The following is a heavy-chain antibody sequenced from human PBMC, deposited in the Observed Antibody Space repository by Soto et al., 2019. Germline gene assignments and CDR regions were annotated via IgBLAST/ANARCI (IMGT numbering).Heavy chain of an antibody. Sequence: SETLSLTCSVSGGSVTSGINYWSWIRQPPGKGLEWIGYIYPSGTTYYSPSFKSRVTISIDTSKNEFSLKLTSVTAADTAVYYCARDSRTNTDAPSYYYYNMDVWGQGTTVTVSS. V-gene: IGHV4-61*01. J-gene: IGHJ6*02. CDR3: ARDSRTNTDAPSYYYYNMDV. CDR2: IYPSGTT. D-gene: IGHD2-8*01. CDR1: GGSVTSGINY.